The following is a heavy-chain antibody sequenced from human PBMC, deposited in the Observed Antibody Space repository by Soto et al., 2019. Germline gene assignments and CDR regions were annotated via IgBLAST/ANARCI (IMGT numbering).Heavy chain of an antibody. CDR3: AKDYYDFWSGYFGPFDY. V-gene: IGHV3-23*01. Sequence: PGGSLRLSCAASGFTFSSYAMSWVRQAPGKGLEWVSAISGSGGSTYYADSVKGRFTISRDNSKNTLYLQMNSLRAEDTAVYYCAKDYYDFWSGYFGPFDYWGQGTLVTVSS. CDR2: ISGSGGST. CDR1: GFTFSSYA. D-gene: IGHD3-3*01. J-gene: IGHJ4*02.